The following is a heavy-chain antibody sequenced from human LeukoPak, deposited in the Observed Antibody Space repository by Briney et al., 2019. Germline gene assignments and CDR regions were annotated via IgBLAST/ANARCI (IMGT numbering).Heavy chain of an antibody. CDR1: GFTFSSYV. J-gene: IGHJ3*02. V-gene: IGHV3-30-3*01. CDR3: ARADDLAAFDI. CDR2: ISYDGSNK. Sequence: GGSLRLSCAASGFTFSSYVMHWVRQAPGKGLEWVVVISYDGSNKYYADSVKDRFTISRDNSKNTLYLQMNSLRAEDTAVYYCARADDLAAFDIWGQGTMVTVSS.